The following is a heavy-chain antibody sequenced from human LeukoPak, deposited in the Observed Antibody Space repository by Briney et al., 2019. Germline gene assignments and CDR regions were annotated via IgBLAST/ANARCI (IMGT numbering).Heavy chain of an antibody. Sequence: GASVKVSCKASGYTFTGYYMHWVRQAPGQGLEWMGWINPNSGGTNYAQKFQGRVTMTRDTSISTAYMELSRLRSDDTAVYYCARMFSSGWYGYFDYWSQGTLVTVSS. CDR2: INPNSGGT. CDR1: GYTFTGYY. CDR3: ARMFSSGWYGYFDY. V-gene: IGHV1-2*02. D-gene: IGHD6-19*01. J-gene: IGHJ4*02.